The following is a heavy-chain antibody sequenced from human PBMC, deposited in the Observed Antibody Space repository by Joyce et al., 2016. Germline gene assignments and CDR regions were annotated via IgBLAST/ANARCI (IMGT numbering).Heavy chain of an antibody. CDR1: GGDFSNYT. Sequence: QVLLVQSGAAVKRPGSSLRVSCKSSGGDFSNYTVNWVRQAPGQRLEWMVGIIPCFGAAKYAEDFQGRVTLTADQSTRTAYLELSSLTSADTAVYYCARGGTSSDHYFFYTLDVWGPGTTVIVSS. CDR3: ARGGTSSDHYFFYTLDV. V-gene: IGHV1-69*12. CDR2: IIPCFGAA. J-gene: IGHJ6*02. D-gene: IGHD1-14*01.